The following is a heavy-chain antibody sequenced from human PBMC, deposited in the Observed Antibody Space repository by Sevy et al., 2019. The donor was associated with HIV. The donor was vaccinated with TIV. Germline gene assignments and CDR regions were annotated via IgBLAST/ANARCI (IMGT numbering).Heavy chain of an antibody. CDR1: GGSFSGYY. CDR3: ARAPHYYGSGAFDY. CDR2: INHSGST. J-gene: IGHJ4*02. D-gene: IGHD3-10*01. Sequence: SETLSLTCAVYGGSFSGYYWSWIRQPPGKGLEWIGEINHSGSTNYNPSLKSRVTISVDTSKNQFSLKLSSVNAADTAVYYCARAPHYYGSGAFDYWGQGTLVTVSS. V-gene: IGHV4-34*01.